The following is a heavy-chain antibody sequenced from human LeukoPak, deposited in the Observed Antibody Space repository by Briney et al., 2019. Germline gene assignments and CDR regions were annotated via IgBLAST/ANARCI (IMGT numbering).Heavy chain of an antibody. V-gene: IGHV3-7*01. J-gene: IGHJ4*02. CDR3: TRHPYGVLDY. CDR1: GFSFDTYW. CDR2: IKQDGSEK. Sequence: GGSLRLSCAVSGFSFDTYWMTWVRQAPGKGLEWVANIKQDGSEKYYVDSVKGRFTISRDNAKNSLYLQMNSLRAEDTAVYYCTRHPYGVLDYWGQGALVTVSS. D-gene: IGHD4-17*01.